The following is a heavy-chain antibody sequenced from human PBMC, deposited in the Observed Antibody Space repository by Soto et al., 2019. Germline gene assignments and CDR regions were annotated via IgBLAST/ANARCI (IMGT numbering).Heavy chain of an antibody. CDR1: GFTFSSYA. CDR2: ISGSGGTT. Sequence: PGGSLRLSCAASGFTFSSYAMSWVRQAPGKGLEWVSAISGSGGTTYYADSVKGRFTISRDNSKNTLYLQMNSLRAEDTAVYYCAKLRVEYTAMVDFDYWGQGTLVTVSS. J-gene: IGHJ4*02. D-gene: IGHD5-18*01. V-gene: IGHV3-23*01. CDR3: AKLRVEYTAMVDFDY.